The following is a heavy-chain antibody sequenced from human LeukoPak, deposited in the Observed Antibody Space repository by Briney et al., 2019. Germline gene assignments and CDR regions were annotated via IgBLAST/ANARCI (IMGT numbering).Heavy chain of an antibody. J-gene: IGHJ4*02. CDR3: ARGPVAATLYFSS. D-gene: IGHD2-15*01. CDR1: GFDVCSIH. CDR2: IFSDGNI. V-gene: IGHV3-53*01. Sequence: TGGSLRLTCAASGFDVCSIHMSWVRQAPGKGLEWDSVIFSDGNIYYAHSVKGQLTISRDHSKNTLYLQMNSLRAEDTGVYYCARGPVAATLYFSSWGQGTLVTVSS.